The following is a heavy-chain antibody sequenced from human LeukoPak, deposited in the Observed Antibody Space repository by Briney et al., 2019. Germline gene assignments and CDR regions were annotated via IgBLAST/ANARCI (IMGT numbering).Heavy chain of an antibody. J-gene: IGHJ4*02. V-gene: IGHV1-8*01. Sequence: GASVKVSRKASGYTFTSYDINWVRQAPGQGLEWMGWMNPNSGNTGYAQKFRGRVTMTRNTSISTAYMELSSLRCEDTAVYYCARVGATTAGDYWGRGTLVTVSS. D-gene: IGHD1-26*01. CDR2: MNPNSGNT. CDR3: ARVGATTAGDY. CDR1: GYTFTSYD.